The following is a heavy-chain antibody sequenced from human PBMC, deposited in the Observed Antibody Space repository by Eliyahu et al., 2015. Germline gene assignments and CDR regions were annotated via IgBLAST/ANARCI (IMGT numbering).Heavy chain of an antibody. CDR1: GXTFTDHY. CDR2: INPNSGDT. V-gene: IGHV1-2*02. D-gene: IGHD3-10*01. CDR3: ARDGLRSNNWFDR. J-gene: IGHJ5*02. Sequence: QVQLVQSGAEAKMXGXSVKXSCKASGXTFTDHYVXWXRQAPGQGLEXMGWINPNSGDTKSAQRFQGRVTMTRDTSISTVYLEVNRLRIDDTAVYFCARDGLRSNNWFDRWGQGTLVTVSS.